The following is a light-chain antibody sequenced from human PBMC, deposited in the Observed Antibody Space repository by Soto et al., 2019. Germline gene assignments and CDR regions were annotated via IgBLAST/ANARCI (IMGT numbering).Light chain of an antibody. CDR2: DAS. J-gene: IGKJ4*01. V-gene: IGKV3-11*01. CDR3: RHRSNWLA. Sequence: EIVLTQSPATLSLSPGERATLSCRASQSVSSYLAWYQQKPGQAPRLLIYDASNRATGIPARFSGSGSGTDFTLAITSLEPEDFAVYYCRHRSNWLALGGGTKVDIK. CDR1: QSVSSY.